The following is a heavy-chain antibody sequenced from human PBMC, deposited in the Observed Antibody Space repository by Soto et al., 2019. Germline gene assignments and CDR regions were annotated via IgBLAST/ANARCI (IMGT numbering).Heavy chain of an antibody. D-gene: IGHD3-22*01. CDR2: IWYDGSNK. CDR1: GFTFSGYG. Sequence: QVQLVESGGGVVQPGRSLRLSCAASGFTFSGYGMHWVRQAPGKGLEWVAVIWYDGSNKYYADSVKGRFTISRDNSKNTLYLQMNSLRAEDTAVYYCARASTYYYDSSGYRGIDYWGQGTLVTVSS. V-gene: IGHV3-33*01. J-gene: IGHJ4*02. CDR3: ARASTYYYDSSGYRGIDY.